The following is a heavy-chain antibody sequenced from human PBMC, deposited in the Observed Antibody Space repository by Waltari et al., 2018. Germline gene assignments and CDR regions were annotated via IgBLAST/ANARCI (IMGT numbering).Heavy chain of an antibody. J-gene: IGHJ4*02. V-gene: IGHV3-74*01. CDR1: GFTLSSYW. CDR3: TKDTFGEYDS. Sequence: EVQLVESGGGLVQPGGSLRLSCAASGFTLSSYWMHWVRQVPGKGLVWVARINPDGSTINYADAVRCRFTISRDSAKNTLYLQMNSLRAEDTAVYYCTKDTFGEYDSWGQGTLVTVSS. CDR2: INPDGSTI. D-gene: IGHD3-10*01.